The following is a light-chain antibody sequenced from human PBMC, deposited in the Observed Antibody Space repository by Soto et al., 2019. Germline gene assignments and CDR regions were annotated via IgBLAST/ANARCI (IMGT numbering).Light chain of an antibody. J-gene: IGKJ4*01. CDR1: QSVTSSY. CDR2: TAS. Sequence: EIGLTQSPGTLYLSPGERGTLSCRASQSVTSSYLAWYQQKPGQAPRLLIHTASSMATGIPDGFSGSGSGTHFALPIRRLEPEVFAVYYWQQYGYSPAFVGGTKGEI. CDR3: QQYGYSPA. V-gene: IGKV3-20*01.